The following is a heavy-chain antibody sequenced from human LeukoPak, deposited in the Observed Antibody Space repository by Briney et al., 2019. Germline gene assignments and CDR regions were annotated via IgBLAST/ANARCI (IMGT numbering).Heavy chain of an antibody. CDR1: GYTFTSYG. Sequence: ASVKVSCKASGYTFTSYGISWVRQAPGQGLEWMGWINPNSGGTNYAQKFQGRVTMTRDTSISTAYMELSRLRSDDTAVYYCARDDEAIFGVIDYWGQGTLVTVSS. J-gene: IGHJ4*02. CDR2: INPNSGGT. D-gene: IGHD3-3*01. V-gene: IGHV1-2*02. CDR3: ARDDEAIFGVIDY.